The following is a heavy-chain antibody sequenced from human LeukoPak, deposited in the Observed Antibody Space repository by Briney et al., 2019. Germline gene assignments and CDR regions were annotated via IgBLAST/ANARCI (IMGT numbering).Heavy chain of an antibody. CDR2: ISAYNGNT. CDR3: ARAGPYYDFWSGYSY. V-gene: IGHV1-18*01. J-gene: IGHJ4*02. CDR1: GYTFTSYG. Sequence: ASVKVSCKASGYTFTSYGISWVRQAPGQGLEWMGWISAYNGNTNYAQKLQGRVTMTTDTSTSTAYMELRSLRSDDTAVYYCARAGPYYDFWSGYSYWGQGTLVTVSS. D-gene: IGHD3-3*01.